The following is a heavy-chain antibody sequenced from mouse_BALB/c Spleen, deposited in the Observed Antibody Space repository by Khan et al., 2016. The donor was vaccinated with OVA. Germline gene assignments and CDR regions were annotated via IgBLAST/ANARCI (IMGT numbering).Heavy chain of an antibody. J-gene: IGHJ4*01. V-gene: IGHV5-15*02. CDR2: ISSLAYSI. CDR3: ARSWAMDY. Sequence: EVKVEESGGGLVQPGGSRKLSCAASGFTFSDYGLAWVRQAPGKGPEWVAFISSLAYSIYYADTVTGRFTISRENAKNTLYLEMSSLRSEDTAMYYCARSWAMDYWGQGTSVTVSS. CDR1: GFTFSDYG.